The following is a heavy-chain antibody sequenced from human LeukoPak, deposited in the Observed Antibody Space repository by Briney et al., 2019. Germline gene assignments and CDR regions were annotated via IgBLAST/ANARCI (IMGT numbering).Heavy chain of an antibody. CDR1: GFAFHIYG. Sequence: GGSLTLSCAASGFAFHIYGMRWVRQAPGKGLEWVSFIWADGTRQFYADSVKGRFTISRDNSNNTVYLHMNSLKAEDTALYYCVRDRNNNYFDYWGQGTLLTVSS. CDR3: VRDRNNNYFDY. V-gene: IGHV3-33*01. CDR2: IWADGTRQ. J-gene: IGHJ4*02. D-gene: IGHD1-14*01.